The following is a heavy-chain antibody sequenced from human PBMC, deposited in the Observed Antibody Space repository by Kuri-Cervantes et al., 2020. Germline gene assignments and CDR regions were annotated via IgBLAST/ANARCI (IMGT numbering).Heavy chain of an antibody. CDR3: AHRPVTTVTNNWFDP. J-gene: IGHJ5*02. CDR1: GFSLSTSGVG. CDR2: IYWDDDK. Sequence: SGPTLVKPTQTLTLTCTFSGFSLSTSGVGVGWIRQPPGKALEWLALIYWDDDKRYSPSLKSRLTITKDTSKNQVVLTMTNMDPVDTATYYCAHRPVTTVTNNWFDPWGQGTLVTGSS. D-gene: IGHD4-17*01. V-gene: IGHV2-5*02.